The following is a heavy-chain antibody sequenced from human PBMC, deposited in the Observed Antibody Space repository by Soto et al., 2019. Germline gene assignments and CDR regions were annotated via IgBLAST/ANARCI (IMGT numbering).Heavy chain of an antibody. CDR1: GGTFSSYT. CDR3: ARDNLAAAGYYFDY. V-gene: IGHV1-69*08. J-gene: IGHJ4*02. Sequence: QVQLVQSGAEVKKPGSSVKVSCKASGGTFSSYTISWVRQAPGQGLEWMGRIIPILGIANYAQKFQGRVTITADKSTSTAYMELSSVRSEDTAMYYCARDNLAAAGYYFDYWGQGTLVTVSS. CDR2: IIPILGIA. D-gene: IGHD6-13*01.